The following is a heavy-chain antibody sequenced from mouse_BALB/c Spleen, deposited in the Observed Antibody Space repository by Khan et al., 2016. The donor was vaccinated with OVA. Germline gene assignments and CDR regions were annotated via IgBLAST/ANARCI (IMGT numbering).Heavy chain of an antibody. V-gene: IGHV9-3*02. J-gene: IGHJ4*01. CDR3: ARRFRTAYPLYYYALDY. CDR1: EYTFTNYG. D-gene: IGHD1-2*01. Sequence: QIQLVQSGPELTKPGETVKISCKASEYTFTNYGMNWVKQAPGKGLKWMGWINTNTGESTYAEEFKGRFAFSLETSVSTAYLQINTLKNEDTATYFCARRFRTAYPLYYYALDYWGQGTSVTVSS. CDR2: INTNTGES.